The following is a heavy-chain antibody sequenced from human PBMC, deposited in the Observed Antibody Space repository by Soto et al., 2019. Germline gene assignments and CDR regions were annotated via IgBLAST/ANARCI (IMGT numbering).Heavy chain of an antibody. CDR3: ARGPLVVVNYFES. CDR2: IFPLTDIP. J-gene: IGHJ4*02. CDR1: GGTFRNYP. V-gene: IGHV1-69*02. Sequence: QVQLVQSGTEVKKPGSSVKVSCKASGGTFRNYPINWVRQAPGQGLEWMGSIFPLTDIPDYAQNFQDRLTISEDKSTSTAYMELSSLTSDDTAMYFCARGPLVVVNYFESWGQGTLVTVSS.